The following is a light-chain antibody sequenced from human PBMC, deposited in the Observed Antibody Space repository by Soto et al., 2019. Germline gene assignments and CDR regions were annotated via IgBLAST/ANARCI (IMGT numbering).Light chain of an antibody. Sequence: QSVRTQPASVSGSPGQSITFSCTGTSSDVVGYNYVSWYQHHPGKAPKLMIYDVSNRPSGVSNRFSGSESGNTASLSISGLQPEDEADYYCSSYRTSNTRQIVCGTGTKVTVL. CDR2: DVS. CDR1: SSDVVGYNY. CDR3: SSYRTSNTRQIV. V-gene: IGLV2-14*03. J-gene: IGLJ1*01.